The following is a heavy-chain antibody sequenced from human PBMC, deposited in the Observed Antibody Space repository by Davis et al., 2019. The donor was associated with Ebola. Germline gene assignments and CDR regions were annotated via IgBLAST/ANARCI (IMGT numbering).Heavy chain of an antibody. CDR2: IYYSGST. V-gene: IGHV4-59*12. J-gene: IGHJ6*02. Sequence: PSETLSLTCTVSGGSISSYYWSWIRQPPGKGLEWIGYIYYSGSTNYNPSLKSRVTISVDTSKNQFSLKLSSVTAADTAVYYCARARSPGSSGWYSSYYYYGMDVWGQGTTVTVSS. CDR1: GGSISSYY. D-gene: IGHD6-19*01. CDR3: ARARSPGSSGWYSSYYYYGMDV.